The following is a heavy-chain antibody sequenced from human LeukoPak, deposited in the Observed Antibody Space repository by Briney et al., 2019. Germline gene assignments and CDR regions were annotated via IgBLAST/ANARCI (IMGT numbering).Heavy chain of an antibody. CDR3: ARDVSRFGELSTYYYGMDV. Sequence: SETLSVTCVVSGASITVGNWWSWVRQSPEKGLDWIGEIYHRGTINYNPSLKSRVTILVDKTKNQFSLKLTSVTAADSAVYYCARDVSRFGELSTYYYGMDVWGKGTTVIASA. J-gene: IGHJ6*04. CDR2: IYHRGTI. D-gene: IGHD3-10*01. V-gene: IGHV4-4*02. CDR1: GASITVGNW.